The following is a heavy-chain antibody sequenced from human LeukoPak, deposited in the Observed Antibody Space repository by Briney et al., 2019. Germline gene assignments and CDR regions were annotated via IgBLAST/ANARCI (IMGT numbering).Heavy chain of an antibody. CDR2: LNPTYDIP. J-gene: IGHJ3*02. CDR1: GYTFSNYC. D-gene: IGHD3-9*01. V-gene: IGHV1-46*01. Sequence: PSVSVSSTASGYTFSNYCMHWVRQAPGQGLEWMGILNPTYDIPIYAQTFEGRVTMTRDMSTSTVYMELTTLTSDDTAVYFCAKDPRNILTGDYDDFDIWGQGTMVIVSS. CDR3: AKDPRNILTGDYDDFDI.